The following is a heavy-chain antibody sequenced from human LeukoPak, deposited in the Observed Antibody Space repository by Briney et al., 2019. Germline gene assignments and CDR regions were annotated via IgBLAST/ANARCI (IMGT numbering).Heavy chain of an antibody. CDR2: ISSSSSYI. D-gene: IGHD2-2*01. V-gene: IGHV3-21*01. Sequence: GGSLRLSCVASGFTFSSYSMNWVRQAPGKGLEWVSSISSSSSYIYYADSVKGRFTISRDNAKNSLYLQMNSLRAEDTAVYYCARASVQIVVVPAASRYYYYGMDVWGQGTTVTVSS. CDR3: ARASVQIVVVPAASRYYYYGMDV. J-gene: IGHJ6*02. CDR1: GFTFSSYS.